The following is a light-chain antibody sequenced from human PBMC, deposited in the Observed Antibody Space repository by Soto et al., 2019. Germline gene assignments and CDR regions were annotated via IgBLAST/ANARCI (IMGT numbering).Light chain of an antibody. J-gene: IGKJ1*01. CDR3: QRYIGDSWT. V-gene: IGKV1-5*03. Sequence: DIQMTQSPSTLSASVGDRVTITCRASESLNNWLAWFQQKPGKVPQLLIYMASSLATGVPSRFSGSGFGTEFTLTISSLQPDDFDTYYCQRYIGDSWTFGQGTKVEVK. CDR1: ESLNNW. CDR2: MAS.